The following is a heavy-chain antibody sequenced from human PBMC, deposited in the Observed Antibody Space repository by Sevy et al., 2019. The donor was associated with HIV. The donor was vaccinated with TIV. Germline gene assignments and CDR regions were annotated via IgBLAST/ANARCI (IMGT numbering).Heavy chain of an antibody. CDR2: INPNSGGT. J-gene: IGHJ3*02. D-gene: IGHD2-2*01. Sequence: ASVKVSCKASGYTFTGYYMHWVRQAPGQGLEWMGWINPNSGGTNYAQKFQGRVTMTRDTSISTAYMELSRLRSDATAVSYCARDSSPRYCSSTSCYDDAFDIWGQGTMVTVSS. CDR1: GYTFTGYY. CDR3: ARDSSPRYCSSTSCYDDAFDI. V-gene: IGHV1-2*02.